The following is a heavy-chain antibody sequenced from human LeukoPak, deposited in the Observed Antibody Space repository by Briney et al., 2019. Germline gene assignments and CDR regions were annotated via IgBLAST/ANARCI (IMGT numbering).Heavy chain of an antibody. CDR1: GFTFSTYW. V-gene: IGHV3-7*04. J-gene: IGHJ4*02. CDR2: IKEDGSEK. D-gene: IGHD3-10*01. Sequence: GGSLRLSCAASGFTFSTYWMSWVRQAPGKGLEWVADIKEDGSEKNHVDSVKGRFTISRDNAKNSLSLQMNSLRAEDTAVYYCARDGPWFGEFFDYWGQGTLVTVSS. CDR3: ARDGPWFGEFFDY.